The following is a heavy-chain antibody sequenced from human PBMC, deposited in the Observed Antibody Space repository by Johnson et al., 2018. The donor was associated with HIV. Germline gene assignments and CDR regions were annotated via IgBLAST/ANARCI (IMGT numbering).Heavy chain of an antibody. CDR2: ISYDGSNK. D-gene: IGHD3-9*01. V-gene: IGHV3-33*05. J-gene: IGHJ3*02. CDR1: GFTFSSYG. CDR3: AKDGSAFYDILTRLDAFDI. Sequence: QVQLVESGGGLVQPGGSLRLSCAASGFTFSSYGMHLVRQAPGKGLEWVAVISYDGSNKYYADSVKGRFTVSRDNSKNTLYLQMNSLRAEDTAVYYCAKDGSAFYDILTRLDAFDIWGQGTMVTVSS.